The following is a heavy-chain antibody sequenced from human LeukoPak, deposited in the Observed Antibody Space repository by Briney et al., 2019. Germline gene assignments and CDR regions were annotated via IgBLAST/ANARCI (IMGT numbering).Heavy chain of an antibody. CDR1: GFTFSSYS. CDR2: ISGSGGST. D-gene: IGHD3-3*01. J-gene: IGHJ4*02. Sequence: PGGSLRFSCAASGFTFSSYSMNWVRQAPGKGLEWVSAISGSGGSTYYADSVKGRFTISRDNSKNTLYLQMNSLRAEDTAVYYCAKDMKLTEYYDFWSGYQIEGFDYWGQGTLATVSS. V-gene: IGHV3-23*01. CDR3: AKDMKLTEYYDFWSGYQIEGFDY.